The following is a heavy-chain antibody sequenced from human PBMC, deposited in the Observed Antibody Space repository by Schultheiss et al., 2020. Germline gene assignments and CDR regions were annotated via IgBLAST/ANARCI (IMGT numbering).Heavy chain of an antibody. V-gene: IGHV3-21*04. CDR3: AKDDYGDYVGWFDP. CDR2: ISSSSSYI. D-gene: IGHD4-17*01. Sequence: GGSLRLSCAASGFTFSSYGMHWVRQAPGKGLEWVSSISSSSSYIYYADSVKGRFTISRDNAKNSLYLQMNSLRAEDTAVYYCAKDDYGDYVGWFDPWGQGTLVNGYS. J-gene: IGHJ5*02. CDR1: GFTFSSYG.